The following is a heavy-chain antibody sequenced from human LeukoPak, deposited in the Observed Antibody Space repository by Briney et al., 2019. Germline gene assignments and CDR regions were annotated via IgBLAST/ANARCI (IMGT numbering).Heavy chain of an antibody. V-gene: IGHV4-59*01. Sequence: SETLSLTCSVSGSSMNTNFWSWIRQPPGKRLEWIGYIFYGGATNYNPSLESRVTISLDTSKNQFSLNMAFVTAADTAVYYCARDLNDVLGYMTTVTLGEYWGQGTLVTVSS. CDR3: ARDLNDVLGYMTTVTLGEY. D-gene: IGHD4-17*01. CDR2: IFYGGAT. CDR1: GSSMNTNF. J-gene: IGHJ4*02.